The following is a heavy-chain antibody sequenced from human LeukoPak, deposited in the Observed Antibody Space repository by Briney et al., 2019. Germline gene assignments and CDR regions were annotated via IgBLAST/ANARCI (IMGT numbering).Heavy chain of an antibody. Sequence: PSETLSLTCAVYGGSFSGYYWSWIRQPPGKGLEWIGEINHSGSTNYNPSLKSRVTISVDTSKNQFSLKLSSVTAADTAVYYCARGPHNFYGMDVWGQGTTVTVSS. J-gene: IGHJ6*02. CDR1: GGSFSGYY. CDR3: ARGPHNFYGMDV. CDR2: INHSGST. V-gene: IGHV4-34*01.